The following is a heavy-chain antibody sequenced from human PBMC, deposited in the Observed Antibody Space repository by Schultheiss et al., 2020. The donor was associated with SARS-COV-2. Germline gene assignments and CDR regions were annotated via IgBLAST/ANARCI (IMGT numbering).Heavy chain of an antibody. CDR2: ISYDGSNK. CDR3: AKNTYYYGSGSYYDY. J-gene: IGHJ4*02. D-gene: IGHD3-10*01. Sequence: GSLRLSCAASGFTFSSYGMHWVRQAPGKGLEWVAVISYDGSNKYYADSVKGRFTISRDNSKNTLYLQMNSLRAEDTAVYYCAKNTYYYGSGSYYDYWGQGTLVTVSS. V-gene: IGHV3-30*18. CDR1: GFTFSSYG.